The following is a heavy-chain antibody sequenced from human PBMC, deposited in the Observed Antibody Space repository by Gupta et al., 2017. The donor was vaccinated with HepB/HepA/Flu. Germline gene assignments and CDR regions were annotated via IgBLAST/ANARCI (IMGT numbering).Heavy chain of an antibody. CDR3: VKYRYDGPLG. CDR1: GGSINTNFYY. V-gene: IGHV4-39*01. D-gene: IGHD5-18*01. CDR2: IFYSGHT. J-gene: IGHJ4*02. Sequence: QLQLQESGPGLVKPSEPLSLTCTVSGGSINTNFYYWGWIRQPPGKGLEWIATIFYSGHTYSNSSLKSRVTISMDTSENQFSLRLSSVTAADTAVYYCVKYRYDGPLGWGQGILVAVSS.